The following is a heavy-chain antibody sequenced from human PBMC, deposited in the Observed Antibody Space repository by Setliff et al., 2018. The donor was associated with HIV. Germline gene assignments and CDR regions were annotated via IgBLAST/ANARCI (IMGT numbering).Heavy chain of an antibody. CDR2: ISPYNGHT. Sequence: ASVKVSCKTSGYSFTTYGISWVRQAPGHGLEWMGWISPYNGHTKSAQTFQGRVTMTIDTSTNSAYMELRSLRSDDTAVYFCARLGSGWSDSYYYAMGVWGQGTTVTVSS. J-gene: IGHJ6*02. CDR1: GYSFTTYG. V-gene: IGHV1-18*01. D-gene: IGHD6-19*01. CDR3: ARLGSGWSDSYYYAMGV.